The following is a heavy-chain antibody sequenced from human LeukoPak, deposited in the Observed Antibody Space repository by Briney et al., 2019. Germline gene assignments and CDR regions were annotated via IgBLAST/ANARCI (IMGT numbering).Heavy chain of an antibody. Sequence: PSETLPLTCTVSGGSISSSSYYWGWIRQPPGKGLEWIGSIYYSGSTYYNPSLKSRVTISVDTSKNQFSLKLSSVTAADTAVYYCARSYGSGRTNGYPDYWGQGTLVTVSS. CDR3: ARSYGSGRTNGYPDY. J-gene: IGHJ4*02. CDR2: IYYSGST. D-gene: IGHD3-10*01. V-gene: IGHV4-39*01. CDR1: GGSISSSSYY.